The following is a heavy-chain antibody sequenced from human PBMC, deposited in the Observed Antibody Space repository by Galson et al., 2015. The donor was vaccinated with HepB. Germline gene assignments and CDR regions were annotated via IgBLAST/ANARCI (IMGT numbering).Heavy chain of an antibody. CDR1: GFTFSSYG. J-gene: IGHJ4*02. CDR3: AKDLENYDILTVGGEGIDY. D-gene: IGHD3-9*01. V-gene: IGHV3-30*18. CDR2: ISYDGSNK. Sequence: SLRLSCAASGFTFSSYGMHWVRQAPGKGLEWVAVISYDGSNKYYADSVKGRFTISRDNSKNTLYLQMNSLRAEDTAVYYCAKDLENYDILTVGGEGIDYWGQGTLSPSPQ.